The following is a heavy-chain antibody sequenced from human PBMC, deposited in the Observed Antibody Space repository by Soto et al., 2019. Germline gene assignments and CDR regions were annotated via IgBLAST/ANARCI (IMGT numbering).Heavy chain of an antibody. D-gene: IGHD2-21*01. Sequence: PGWSLRLSCAASGFTFSTYAMSWVRQAPGKGLEWVSTISVSGDSTYSGDSVRGRFAVSRDNSKNTVYLQMNSLRAEDTAIYYCATRHLAYCDGATCNPFDFWGQGTLVTVSS. CDR2: ISVSGDST. J-gene: IGHJ4*02. CDR3: ATRHLAYCDGATCNPFDF. V-gene: IGHV3-23*01. CDR1: GFTFSTYA.